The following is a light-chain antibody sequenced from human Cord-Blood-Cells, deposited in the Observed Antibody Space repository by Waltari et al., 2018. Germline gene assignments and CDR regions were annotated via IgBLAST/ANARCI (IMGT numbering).Light chain of an antibody. Sequence: DIQMTQSPSTLSASVGDRVTITCRASQSISSWLAWYQQKPGKAPKLLIYDASSLESGVPSRFSGSGSGTEFTLTISSLQPDDFATYYCQQYNSYSPGYTFGQG. CDR2: DAS. J-gene: IGKJ2*01. CDR1: QSISSW. V-gene: IGKV1-5*01. CDR3: QQYNSYSPGYT.